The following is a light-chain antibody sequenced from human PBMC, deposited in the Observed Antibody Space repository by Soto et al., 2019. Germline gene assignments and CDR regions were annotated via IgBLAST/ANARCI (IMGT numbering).Light chain of an antibody. V-gene: IGKV3-15*01. CDR3: QQYGSSPRT. CDR2: GAS. CDR1: QSISDT. Sequence: EIVLTQSPATLSVSPGVRATLSCRASQSISDTLAWCQLKDGQVPRLLIYGASTRAADVPARFSDCGSGTEFTLTINTQEPEDFAVYYCQQYGSSPRTFGLGTKVDNK. J-gene: IGKJ1*01.